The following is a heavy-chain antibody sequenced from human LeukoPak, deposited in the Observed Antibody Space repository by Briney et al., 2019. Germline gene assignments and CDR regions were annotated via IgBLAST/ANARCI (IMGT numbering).Heavy chain of an antibody. D-gene: IGHD2-2*01. CDR3: ARVGYQLLSYNWFDP. J-gene: IGHJ5*02. CDR2: IYYSGST. Sequence: SETLSLTCTVSGGSISSSSYYWGWIRQPPGKGLEWIGSIYYSGSTYYNPSLKSRVTISVDTSKNQFSLKLSSVTAADTAVYYCARVGYQLLSYNWFDPWGQGTLVTVSS. CDR1: GGSISSSSYY. V-gene: IGHV4-39*01.